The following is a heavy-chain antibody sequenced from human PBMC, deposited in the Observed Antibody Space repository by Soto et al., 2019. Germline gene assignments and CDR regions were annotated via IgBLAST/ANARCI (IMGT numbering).Heavy chain of an antibody. J-gene: IGHJ6*01. D-gene: IGHD2-2*01. V-gene: IGHV3-23*01. CDR1: GFTFSSYA. Sequence: PVGSLRLSCAASGFTFSSYAMIWVRQAPGNGLECVSAISGSGGSTYYAGSVKGRFTISRDNSKNTLYLQMNSLRAEDTAVYYCAKDKSGTPPANYYYGMDVWGQGTMVTVSS. CDR3: AKDKSGTPPANYYYGMDV. CDR2: ISGSGGST.